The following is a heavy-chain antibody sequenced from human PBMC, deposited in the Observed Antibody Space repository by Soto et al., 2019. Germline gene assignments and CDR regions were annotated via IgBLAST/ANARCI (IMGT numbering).Heavy chain of an antibody. CDR3: ARDAAELGIGD. D-gene: IGHD7-27*01. CDR1: GGSISSYY. Sequence: SETLSLTCTVSGGSISSYYWSWIRQPPGKGLEWIGYIYYSGSTNYNPSLKSRVTISVDTSKNQFSLKLSSVTAADTAVYYCARDAAELGIGDWGQGTLVTVSS. CDR2: IYYSGST. V-gene: IGHV4-59*01. J-gene: IGHJ4*02.